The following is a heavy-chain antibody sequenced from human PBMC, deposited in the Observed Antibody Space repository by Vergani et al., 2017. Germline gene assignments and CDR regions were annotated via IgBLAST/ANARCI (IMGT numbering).Heavy chain of an antibody. V-gene: IGHV2-70*01. CDR3: ARSEIAAAGTILLDY. CDR2: IDWDDDK. J-gene: IGHJ4*02. D-gene: IGHD6-13*01. Sequence: QVTLRESGPALVKPTQTLTLTCTFSGFSLSTSGMCVSWIRQPPGKALEWLALIDWDDDKYYSKSLKTRLTISKDTSKNQVVLTMTNMDPVDTATYYCARSEIAAAGTILLDYWGQGTLVTVSS. CDR1: GFSLSTSGMC.